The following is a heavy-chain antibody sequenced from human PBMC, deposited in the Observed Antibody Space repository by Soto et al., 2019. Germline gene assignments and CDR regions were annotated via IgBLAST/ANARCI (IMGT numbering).Heavy chain of an antibody. CDR3: AKDVSDIVVVVAAFSYFDY. Sequence: PGGSLRLSCAASGFTFSSYAMSCVRQAPGKGLEWVSAISGSGGSTYYADSVKGRFTISRDNSKNTLYLQMNSLRAEDTAVYYCAKDVSDIVVVVAAFSYFDYWGQGTLVTVS. CDR1: GFTFSSYA. D-gene: IGHD2-15*01. J-gene: IGHJ4*02. V-gene: IGHV3-23*01. CDR2: ISGSGGST.